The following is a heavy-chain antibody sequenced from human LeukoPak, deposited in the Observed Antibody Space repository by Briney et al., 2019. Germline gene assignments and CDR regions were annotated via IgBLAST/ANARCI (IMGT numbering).Heavy chain of an antibody. CDR3: ARDRKGGSGWTLFDY. Sequence: GGSLRLSCAASGFTFSYYALRWVRQAPGKGLEWVAVISYDGSNKYYADSVKGRFTISRDNSKNTLYLQMNSLRGEDTAVYYCARDRKGGSGWTLFDYWDQGTLVTVSS. V-gene: IGHV3-30-3*01. D-gene: IGHD6-19*01. CDR1: GFTFSYYA. J-gene: IGHJ4*02. CDR2: ISYDGSNK.